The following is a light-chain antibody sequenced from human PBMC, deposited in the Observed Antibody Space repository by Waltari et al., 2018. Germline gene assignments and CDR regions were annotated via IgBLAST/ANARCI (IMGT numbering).Light chain of an antibody. CDR3: QQSYSTPRLT. J-gene: IGKJ4*01. V-gene: IGKV1-39*01. CDR2: AAS. CDR1: QSISNY. Sequence: IQVTQSPSSLSASVGDRVTITCRASQSISNYLNWYQQKPEKAPKLLIYAASSLQSGVPSRFSGSGSGTDFTLTISSLQPEDFATDYCQQSYSTPRLTFGGGTKVEIK.